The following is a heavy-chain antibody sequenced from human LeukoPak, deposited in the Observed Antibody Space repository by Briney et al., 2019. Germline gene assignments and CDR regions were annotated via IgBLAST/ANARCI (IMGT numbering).Heavy chain of an antibody. CDR3: ARDTYYYGSGSYYFDY. Sequence: SETLSLTCTVSGGSISSYYWSWIRQPAGKGLEWIGRIYTSGNTNYNPSLKSRVTMSVDTSKNQFSLKLSSVTAADTAVYYCARDTYYYGSGSYYFDYWGQGTLVTVSS. CDR2: IYTSGNT. V-gene: IGHV4-4*07. CDR1: GGSISSYY. D-gene: IGHD3-10*01. J-gene: IGHJ4*02.